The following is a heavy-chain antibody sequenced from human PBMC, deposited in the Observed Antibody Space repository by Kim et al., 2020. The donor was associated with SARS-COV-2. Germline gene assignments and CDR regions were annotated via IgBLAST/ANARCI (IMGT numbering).Heavy chain of an antibody. D-gene: IGHD2-2*01. CDR1: GGSFSGYY. CDR2: INHSGST. CDR3: ARGFMRSTYYYYYGMDV. J-gene: IGHJ6*02. V-gene: IGHV4-34*01. Sequence: SETLSLTCAVYGGSFSGYYWSWIRQPPGKGLEWIGEINHSGSTNYNPSLKSRVTISVDTSKNQFSLKLSSVTAADTAVYYCARGFMRSTYYYYYGMDVWGQGTTVTVSS.